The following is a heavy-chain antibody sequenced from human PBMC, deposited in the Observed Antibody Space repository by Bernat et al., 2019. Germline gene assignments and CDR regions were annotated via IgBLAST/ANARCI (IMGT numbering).Heavy chain of an antibody. CDR2: ISYDGSNK. CDR1: GFTFSSYG. J-gene: IGHJ4*02. D-gene: IGHD2-21*02. V-gene: IGHV3-30*18. Sequence: QVQLVESGGGVVQPGRSLRLSCAASGFTFSSYGMHWVRQAPGKGLEWVAVISYDGSNKYYADSVKGRFTISRDNSKNTLYLQMNSLRAEDTAVYYCAKGPAYCGGDCNSSFDYWGQGTLVTVSS. CDR3: AKGPAYCGGDCNSSFDY.